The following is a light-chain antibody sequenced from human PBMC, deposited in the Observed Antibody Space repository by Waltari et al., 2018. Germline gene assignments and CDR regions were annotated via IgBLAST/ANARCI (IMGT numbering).Light chain of an antibody. CDR2: EVY. J-gene: IGLJ1*01. CDR3: SSYAGSNNLGV. Sequence: QSALTQPPSASGSPGQSVTIPCPGTSSDVGGYSYVSWYQHHPGNAPTLIIYEVYKRPSGVPDRFSGSKSGNTASLTVSGLQAEDEGDYYCSSYAGSNNLGVFGTGTKVTVL. CDR1: SSDVGGYSY. V-gene: IGLV2-8*01.